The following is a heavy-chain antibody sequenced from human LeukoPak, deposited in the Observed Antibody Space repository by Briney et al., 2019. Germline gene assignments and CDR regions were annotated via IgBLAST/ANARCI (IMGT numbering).Heavy chain of an antibody. D-gene: IGHD4-17*01. V-gene: IGHV3-23*01. CDR2: ISGGGTT. CDR1: GFTFSISA. Sequence: GGSLRLSCAASGFTFSISAMKWVSQAPGKGLEWVSSISGGGTTYYADSVRGRFIISRDNSKNTLYLQMDSLRAEDTAVYYCAKLLMANDYGDPWGQGTLVTVSS. CDR3: AKLLMANDYGDP. J-gene: IGHJ5*02.